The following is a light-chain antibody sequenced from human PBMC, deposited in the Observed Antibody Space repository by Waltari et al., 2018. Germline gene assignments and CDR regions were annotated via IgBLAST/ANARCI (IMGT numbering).Light chain of an antibody. Sequence: EIVMTQSPATLSVSPGERATLSCRASQSVSSNLAWYPQKPGQAPRLLIYGASTRATGIPARFSGSGSGTEFTLTISSMQSEDFAVYYCQQYNNWPRTFGQGTKLEIK. CDR3: QQYNNWPRT. CDR2: GAS. J-gene: IGKJ2*01. V-gene: IGKV3-15*01. CDR1: QSVSSN.